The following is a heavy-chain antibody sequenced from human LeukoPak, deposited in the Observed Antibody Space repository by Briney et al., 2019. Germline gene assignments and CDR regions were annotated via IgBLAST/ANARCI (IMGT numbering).Heavy chain of an antibody. D-gene: IGHD3-22*01. V-gene: IGHV1-18*01. CDR2: ISAYNGNT. Sequence: GASVKVSCKASGYTFTSYGISWVRQAPGQGLEWMGWISAYNGNTNYAQKLQGRVTMTTDTSTSTAYMELRRLRSDDTAVYYCARDDYYDSSGYYRAGYYYGMDVWGQGTTVTVSS. CDR3: ARDDYYDSSGYYRAGYYYGMDV. J-gene: IGHJ6*02. CDR1: GYTFTSYG.